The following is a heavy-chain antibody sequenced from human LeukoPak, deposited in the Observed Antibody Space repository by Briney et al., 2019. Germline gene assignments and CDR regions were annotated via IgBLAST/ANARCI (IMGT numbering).Heavy chain of an antibody. Sequence: GGSLRLSCAASGFTFSSCSMKWVRQAPGKGLEWVSYISSSSSTIYYADSVKGRFTISRDNAKNSLYLQMNSLRAEDTAVYYCAKVGYCSSTSCLGNWFDPWGQGTLVTVSS. CDR3: AKVGYCSSTSCLGNWFDP. J-gene: IGHJ5*02. CDR2: ISSSSSTI. D-gene: IGHD2-2*01. CDR1: GFTFSSCS. V-gene: IGHV3-48*01.